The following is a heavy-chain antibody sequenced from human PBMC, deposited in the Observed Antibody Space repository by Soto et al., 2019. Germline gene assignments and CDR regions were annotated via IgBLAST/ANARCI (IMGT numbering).Heavy chain of an antibody. V-gene: IGHV3-74*01. Sequence: EVQLVESGGGLVQPGGSLRLSCAASGFTFSTFWRHWVRQAPGKGLVWVSRISSDGSRTSYADSVKGRFTISRDNAKNKLYLQMNSMRAEDTAIYDCARVYSSLSSYDYWGQGTLVTVSS. CDR3: ARVYSSLSSYDY. D-gene: IGHD5-18*01. J-gene: IGHJ4*02. CDR1: GFTFSTFW. CDR2: ISSDGSRT.